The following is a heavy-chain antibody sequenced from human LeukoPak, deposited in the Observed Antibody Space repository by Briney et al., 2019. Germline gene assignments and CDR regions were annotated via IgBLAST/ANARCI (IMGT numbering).Heavy chain of an antibody. CDR3: AKDRSLTPYNWFNP. V-gene: IGHV3-23*01. J-gene: IGHJ5*02. Sequence: GGSLRLSCAASGFTFSSYAMSWVRQTPGKGLEWVSTINNNGGIKYYADSVKGRFTISRDNSKNTLYLQMNSLRAEDTAVYYCAKDRSLTPYNWFNPWGQGTLVTVSS. CDR2: INNNGGIK. CDR1: GFTFSSYA.